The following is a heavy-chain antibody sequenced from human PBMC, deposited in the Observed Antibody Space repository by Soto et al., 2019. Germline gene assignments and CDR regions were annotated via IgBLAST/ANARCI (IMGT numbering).Heavy chain of an antibody. V-gene: IGHV1-69*02. D-gene: IGHD6-19*01. CDR2: IIPILGIA. Sequence: QVQLVQSGAEVKKPGSSVKVSCKASGGTFSSYTISWVRQAPGQGLEWMGRIIPILGIANYAQKFQGRVRLLTTLRIAHYAQRLAGVRTIPADKSTSTAYMELSSRRSEDTAVYYCARLLAPGVAGYFDYWGQGTLVTVSS. J-gene: IGHJ4*02. CDR1: GGTFSSYT. CDR3: ARLLAPGVAGYFDY.